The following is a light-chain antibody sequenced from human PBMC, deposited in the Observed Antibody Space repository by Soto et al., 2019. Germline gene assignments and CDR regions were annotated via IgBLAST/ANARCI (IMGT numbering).Light chain of an antibody. Sequence: DIQMTQSPSSLSASVGDRVTITCRASQSIRGWLAWYQQKPGKAPKILIFHASSLQSGVPSRFSGSGCGTEFTLTINNLHPDGFATYYCEQYNTYWTFRQGIKVEIK. J-gene: IGKJ1*01. CDR1: QSIRGW. CDR3: EQYNTYWT. CDR2: HAS. V-gene: IGKV1-5*01.